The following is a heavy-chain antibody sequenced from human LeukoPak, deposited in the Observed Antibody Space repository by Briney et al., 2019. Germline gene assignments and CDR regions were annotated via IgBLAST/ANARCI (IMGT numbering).Heavy chain of an antibody. Sequence: SETLSLTCTVSGGSISSYYWSWIRRPPGKGLEWIGYIYYSGSTNYNPSLKSRVTISVDTSKNQFSLKLSSVTAADTAVYYCARAPSIWSGYYRVWFDPWGQGTLVTVSS. V-gene: IGHV4-59*01. J-gene: IGHJ5*02. CDR2: IYYSGST. CDR1: GGSISSYY. CDR3: ARAPSIWSGYYRVWFDP. D-gene: IGHD3-3*01.